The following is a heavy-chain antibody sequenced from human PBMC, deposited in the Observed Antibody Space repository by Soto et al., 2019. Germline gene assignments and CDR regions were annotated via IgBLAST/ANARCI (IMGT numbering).Heavy chain of an antibody. J-gene: IGHJ3*02. Sequence: EVQLVETGGGLIQPGGSLRLSCAASGFTVSSNYMSWVRQAPGKGLEWVSVIYSGGSTYYADSVKGRFTISRDNSKNTLYLQMNSLRAEDTAVYHCARAPTQAVAGTLSDAFDIWGQETMVTVSS. V-gene: IGHV3-53*02. CDR3: ARAPTQAVAGTLSDAFDI. CDR2: IYSGGST. D-gene: IGHD6-19*01. CDR1: GFTVSSNY.